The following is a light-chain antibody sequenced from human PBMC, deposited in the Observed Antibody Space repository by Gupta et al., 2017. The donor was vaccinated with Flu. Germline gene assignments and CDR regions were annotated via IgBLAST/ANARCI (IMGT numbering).Light chain of an antibody. J-gene: IGLJ3*02. Sequence: QSVLTQPPSASGTPGQRVTISCSGSISNIGSNYVYWYQQLPGTAPKLLIYRNNQRPSGVPDRFSGLKSGTSASLAISGLRSEDEADYYCAAWDDSLSGPVFGGGTKLTVL. CDR2: RNN. CDR3: AAWDDSLSGPV. CDR1: ISNIGSNY. V-gene: IGLV1-47*01.